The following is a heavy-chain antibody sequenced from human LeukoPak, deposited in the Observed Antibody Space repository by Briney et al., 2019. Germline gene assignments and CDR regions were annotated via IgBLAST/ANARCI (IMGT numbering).Heavy chain of an antibody. CDR1: GFTFSNYG. Sequence: GGSLRLSCGTSGFTFSNYGMHWVRQAPGKGLEWVAFLRYDGSTKYYADSVKGRFTISRDNSKNTLYLQMNSLRPEDTAVYCCANGYEFESWGQGALVTVSS. V-gene: IGHV3-30*02. J-gene: IGHJ4*02. D-gene: IGHD2-2*01. CDR3: ANGYEFES. CDR2: LRYDGSTK.